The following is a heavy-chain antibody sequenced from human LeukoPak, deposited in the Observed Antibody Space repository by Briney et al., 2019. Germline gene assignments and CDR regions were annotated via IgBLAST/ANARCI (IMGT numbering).Heavy chain of an antibody. V-gene: IGHV4-59*01. D-gene: IGHD6-13*01. CDR1: GGSISSYY. CDR2: IYYSGST. CDR3: ARVTSSTRFFHYYYMDV. J-gene: IGHJ6*03. Sequence: SETLSLTCTVSGGSISSYYWGWIRQPPGKGLEWIGSIYYSGSTNYNPSLKSRVTISVDTSKNQFSLKLSSVTAADTAVYYCARVTSSTRFFHYYYMDVWGKGTTVTISS.